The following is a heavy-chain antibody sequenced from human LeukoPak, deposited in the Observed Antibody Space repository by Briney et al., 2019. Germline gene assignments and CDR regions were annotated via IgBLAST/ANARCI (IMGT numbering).Heavy chain of an antibody. J-gene: IGHJ4*02. CDR1: GFIFDDYG. CDR2: ISWNSRII. Sequence: GGSLRLSCAASGFIFDDYGMYWVGQAPGKGLEWVSGISWNSRIIDYADSVKGRFTISRDNAKTSLFLQMNSLTTDDTAFYYCARLTGAASGTYYFDFWGQGTLVTVS. D-gene: IGHD1-26*01. V-gene: IGHV3-9*01. CDR3: ARLTGAASGTYYFDF.